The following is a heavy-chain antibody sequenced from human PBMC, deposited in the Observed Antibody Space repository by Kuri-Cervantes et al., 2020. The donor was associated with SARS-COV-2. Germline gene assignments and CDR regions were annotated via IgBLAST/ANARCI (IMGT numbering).Heavy chain of an antibody. CDR3: ARDMGDRLLWFGELLY. D-gene: IGHD3-10*01. J-gene: IGHJ4*02. V-gene: IGHV1-18*04. Sequence: ASVKVSCKASGYTFTSYGISWVRQAPGQGLEWMGWISAYNGNTNCAQKLQGRVTMTTDTSTSTAYMELRSLRSDDTAVYYCARDMGDRLLWFGELLYWGQGTLVTVSS. CDR2: ISAYNGNT. CDR1: GYTFTSYG.